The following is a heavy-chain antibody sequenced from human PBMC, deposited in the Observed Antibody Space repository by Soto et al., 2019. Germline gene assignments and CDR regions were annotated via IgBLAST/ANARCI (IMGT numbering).Heavy chain of an antibody. D-gene: IGHD1-26*01. J-gene: IGHJ4*02. CDR1: GFTFSSYA. V-gene: IGHV3-30-3*01. Sequence: QVQLVESGGGVVQPGRSLRLSCAASGFTFSSYAMHWVRQAPGKGLEWVAVISYDGSNKYYADSVKGRFTISRDNSKNTLYLQMNSLRAEDTAVYYCAREHGYSGSYPNDYWGQGTLVTVSS. CDR2: ISYDGSNK. CDR3: AREHGYSGSYPNDY.